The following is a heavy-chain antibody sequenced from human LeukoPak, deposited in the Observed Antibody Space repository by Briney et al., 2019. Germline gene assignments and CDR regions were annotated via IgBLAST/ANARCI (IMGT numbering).Heavy chain of an antibody. J-gene: IGHJ4*02. D-gene: IGHD6-13*01. CDR2: ISGSGGST. V-gene: IGHV3-23*01. CDR1: GFTFSEHY. Sequence: SGGSLRLSGVVSGFTFSEHYMDGFRRAPGKGLDWFSAISGSGGSTYYADSVKGRFTISRDNSKNTMYLQMNSLRAEDTAVYNCAKDRQQLANLDYWGQGTLVTVSS. CDR3: AKDRQQLANLDY.